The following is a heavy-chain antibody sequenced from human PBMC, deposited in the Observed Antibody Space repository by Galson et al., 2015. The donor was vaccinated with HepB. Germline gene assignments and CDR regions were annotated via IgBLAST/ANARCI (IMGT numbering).Heavy chain of an antibody. CDR3: AGDGGLRYYDWLIPNNYDYYSMDV. J-gene: IGHJ6*02. CDR2: ISSSSSYI. V-gene: IGHV3-21*01. Sequence: SLRLSCAASGFTFSSYSMNWVRQAPGKGLEWVSSISSSSSYINYADSVKGRFTISRDNAKNSLYLQMNSLRAEDTAVYYCAGDGGLRYYDWLIPNNYDYYSMDVWGQGTTVTVSS. D-gene: IGHD3-9*01. CDR1: GFTFSSYS.